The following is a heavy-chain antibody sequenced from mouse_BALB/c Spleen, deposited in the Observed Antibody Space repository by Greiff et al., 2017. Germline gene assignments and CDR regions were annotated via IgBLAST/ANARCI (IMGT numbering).Heavy chain of an antibody. V-gene: IGHV2-2*02. CDR2: IWSGGST. Sequence: VKVVESGPGLVQPSQSLSITCTVSGFSLTSYGVHWVRQSPGKGLEWLGVIWSGGSTDYNAAFISRLSISKDNSKSQVFFKMNSLQANDTAIYYCARDYRYLYAMDYWGQGTSVTVSS. J-gene: IGHJ4*01. CDR3: ARDYRYLYAMDY. D-gene: IGHD2-14*01. CDR1: GFSLTSYG.